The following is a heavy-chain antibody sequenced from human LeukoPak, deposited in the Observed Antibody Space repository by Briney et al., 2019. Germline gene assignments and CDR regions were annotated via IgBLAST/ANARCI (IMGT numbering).Heavy chain of an antibody. CDR3: ARAHLHYGDSIHDLDY. CDR1: GYTSVG. V-gene: IGHV1-46*01. CDR2: IHPSGGST. D-gene: IGHD4-17*01. Sequence: ASVKVSCKASGYTSVGITWVRQAPGQGLEWMGIIHPSGGSTSYAQKFQGRVTMTRDTSTSTVYMELSSLRSEDTAVYYCARAHLHYGDSIHDLDYWGQGTLVTVSS. J-gene: IGHJ4*02.